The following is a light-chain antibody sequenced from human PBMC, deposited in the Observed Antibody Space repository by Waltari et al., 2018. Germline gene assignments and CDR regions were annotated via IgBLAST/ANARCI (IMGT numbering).Light chain of an antibody. CDR1: NIGSKS. CDR2: YDC. V-gene: IGLV3-21*04. Sequence: YVLTQHPSVSVDPGKTARLTCGGDNIGSKSVNWYQQKPGQAPVLVMFYDCDRPSEIPERFSGSNSGNTATLTISWVEAGDEADYHCQVWDDSGVFGGGTKLTVL. CDR3: QVWDDSGV. J-gene: IGLJ3*02.